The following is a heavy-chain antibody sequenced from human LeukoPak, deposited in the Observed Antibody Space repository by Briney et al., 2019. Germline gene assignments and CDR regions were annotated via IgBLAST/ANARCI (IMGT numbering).Heavy chain of an antibody. V-gene: IGHV4-34*01. CDR2: INHSGST. Sequence: SETLSLTCAVYGGSFSGYYWSWIRQPPGKGLEWIGEINHSGSTNYNPSLKSRVTISVDTSKNQFSLKLSSVTAADTAVYYCARGLTIRRPPWVPWYFDLWGRGTLVTVSS. J-gene: IGHJ2*01. CDR1: GGSFSGYY. D-gene: IGHD1-26*01. CDR3: ARGLTIRRPPWVPWYFDL.